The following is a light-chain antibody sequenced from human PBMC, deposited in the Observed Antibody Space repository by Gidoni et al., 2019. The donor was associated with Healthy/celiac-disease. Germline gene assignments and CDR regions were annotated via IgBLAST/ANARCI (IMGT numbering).Light chain of an antibody. J-gene: IGLJ2*01. V-gene: IGLV3-1*01. CDR3: QAWDSSVV. CDR1: KLGDKY. Sequence: SYELTQPPSVSVSPGHTASIPCSGDKLGDKYACCEQQRPGQYPVLVIYQDRKRPSGSPERVSGSNSGNTATLTISGTQAMDEADYYCQAWDSSVVFGGGTKLTVL. CDR2: QDR.